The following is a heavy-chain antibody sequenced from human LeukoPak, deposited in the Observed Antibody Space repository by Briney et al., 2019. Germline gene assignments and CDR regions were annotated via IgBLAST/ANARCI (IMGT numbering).Heavy chain of an antibody. J-gene: IGHJ4*02. CDR1: GYTFTSYA. V-gene: IGHV1-3*01. Sequence: ASVRVSCKASGYTFTSYAMHWVRQAPGQRLEWMGWINAGNGSTKYSQKFQGRVTITRDTSASTAYMELSSLRSEDTAVYYCARDRGYSYGYFDYWGQGTLVTVSS. D-gene: IGHD5-18*01. CDR3: ARDRGYSYGYFDY. CDR2: INAGNGST.